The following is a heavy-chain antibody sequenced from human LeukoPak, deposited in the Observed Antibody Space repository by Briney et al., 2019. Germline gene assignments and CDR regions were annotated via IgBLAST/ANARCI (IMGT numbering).Heavy chain of an antibody. CDR2: INPNTGGT. J-gene: IGHJ4*02. Sequence: GASVKVSCKASGYFFPDYYIHWLRQAPGQGLQWMGRINPNTGGTDYAQIFQGRVTMTRDTSISTVYMELSSLRPDDTAFFYCARKSSKTFSDWGQGTLVTVSS. D-gene: IGHD2/OR15-2a*01. CDR3: ARKSSKTFSD. V-gene: IGHV1-2*02. CDR1: GYFFPDYY.